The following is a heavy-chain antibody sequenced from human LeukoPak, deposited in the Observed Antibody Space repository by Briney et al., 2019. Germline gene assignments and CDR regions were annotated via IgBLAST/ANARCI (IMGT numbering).Heavy chain of an antibody. D-gene: IGHD3-10*01. J-gene: IGHJ6*04. V-gene: IGHV5-51*01. Sequence: GESLKISCKGSGYSFTSYWIGWVRPIPGKGLEWMGIIYPGDSDTRYSPSLQGQVTISADKSISTAYLQWSSLKASDTAMYYCARQGNYYGSGSPPYYYYGMDVWGKGTTVTVSS. CDR3: ARQGNYYGSGSPPYYYYGMDV. CDR1: GYSFTSYW. CDR2: IYPGDSDT.